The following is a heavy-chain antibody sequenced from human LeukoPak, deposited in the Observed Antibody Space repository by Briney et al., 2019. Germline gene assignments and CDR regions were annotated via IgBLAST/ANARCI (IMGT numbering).Heavy chain of an antibody. Sequence: GGSLRLSCAASGFTFSSYTMIWVRQAPGKGLEWVSAISGSGDSTYYADSVKGRFTISRDTSKNTLYLQMNSLRAEDTAVYYCARDLITMVRGVGEGFDYWGQGTLVTVSS. J-gene: IGHJ4*02. CDR1: GFTFSSYT. CDR3: ARDLITMVRGVGEGFDY. CDR2: ISGSGDST. D-gene: IGHD3-10*01. V-gene: IGHV3-23*01.